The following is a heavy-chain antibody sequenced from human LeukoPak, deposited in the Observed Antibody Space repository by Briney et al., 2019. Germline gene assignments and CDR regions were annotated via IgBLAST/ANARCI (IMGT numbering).Heavy chain of an antibody. CDR2: ISAYNGNT. Sequence: GASVNVSCKASGYTFTSYGISWVRQAPGQGLEWMGWISAYNGNTNYAQKLQGRVTMTTDTSTSTAYMELRSLRSDDTAVYYCARDASTMITFGGVIAPFDYWGQGTLVTVSS. CDR3: ARDASTMITFGGVIAPFDY. J-gene: IGHJ4*02. D-gene: IGHD3-16*02. CDR1: GYTFTSYG. V-gene: IGHV1-18*01.